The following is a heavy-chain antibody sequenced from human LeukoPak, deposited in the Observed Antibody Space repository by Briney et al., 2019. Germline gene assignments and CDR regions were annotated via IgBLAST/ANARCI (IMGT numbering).Heavy chain of an antibody. CDR3: VRDFMYNTACTGC. CDR1: GGSISSYY. Sequence: ETLSLTCTVSGGSISSYYWSWIRQPPGKGLEWVSNISGSGRGGRTYYTESVKGRFTISRDNSKNTLYLQMNSLRAEDTAVYYCVRDFMYNTACTGCWGQGTLVTVSS. V-gene: IGHV3-23*01. D-gene: IGHD5-18*01. J-gene: IGHJ4*02. CDR2: ISGSGRGGRT.